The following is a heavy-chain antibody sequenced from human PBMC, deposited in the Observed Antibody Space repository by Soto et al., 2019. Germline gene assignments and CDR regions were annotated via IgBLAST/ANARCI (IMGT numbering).Heavy chain of an antibody. CDR2: IRPGGDST. V-gene: IGHV3-23*01. CDR1: GFSFRTRA. D-gene: IGHD1-26*01. CDR3: TTHEEGAPWAGGFDS. Sequence: GSLRLSCAASGFSFRTRAMSWVRQAPGKGLEWVASIRPGGDSTYYADSVKGRFAVSRDNSNVTLYLQMDSLRVEDTAIHYCTTHEEGAPWAGGFDSWGQGTLVTAPQ. J-gene: IGHJ5*01.